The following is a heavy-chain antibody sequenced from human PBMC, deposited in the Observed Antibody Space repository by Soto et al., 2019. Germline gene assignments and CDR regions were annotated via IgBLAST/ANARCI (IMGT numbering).Heavy chain of an antibody. CDR2: IWYDGSNK. CDR1: GFTFSSYG. D-gene: IGHD6-13*01. Sequence: QVQLVESGGGVVQPGRSLRLSCAASGFTFSSYGMHWVRQAPGKGLAWVAVIWYDGSNKYYADSVKGRFTISRDNSKNTLYLQMNSLRAEDTAVYYCARGGRSSWKNPPFDYWGQITLVTVSS. V-gene: IGHV3-33*01. CDR3: ARGGRSSWKNPPFDY. J-gene: IGHJ4*02.